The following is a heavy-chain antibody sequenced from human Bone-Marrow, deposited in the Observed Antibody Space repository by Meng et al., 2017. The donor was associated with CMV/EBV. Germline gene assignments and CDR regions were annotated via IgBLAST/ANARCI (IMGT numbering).Heavy chain of an antibody. CDR3: ARGWGGDQEAIDY. CDR1: GGTFSSYA. Sequence: KAFGGTFSSYAISWVRQAPGQGLEWMGVIIPIFGTRNYAQKFQGRVTITADESTSTAYMELSSLRSEDTAVYYCARGWGGDQEAIDYWGQGTLVTVSS. CDR2: IIPIFGTR. V-gene: IGHV1-69*01. D-gene: IGHD4-17*01. J-gene: IGHJ4*02.